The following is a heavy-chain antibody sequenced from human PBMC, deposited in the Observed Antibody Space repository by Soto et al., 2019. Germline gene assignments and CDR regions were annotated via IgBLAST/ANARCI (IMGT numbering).Heavy chain of an antibody. J-gene: IGHJ6*02. D-gene: IGHD6-6*01. Sequence: GGSLRLSCAASGFTFSSYGMHWVRQAPGKGLEWVAVIWYDGSNKYYADSVKGRFTISRDNSKNTLYLQMNSLRAEDTAVYYCARDPVTIAARGLDYYYGMDVWGQGTTVTVSS. CDR3: ARDPVTIAARGLDYYYGMDV. V-gene: IGHV3-33*01. CDR2: IWYDGSNK. CDR1: GFTFSSYG.